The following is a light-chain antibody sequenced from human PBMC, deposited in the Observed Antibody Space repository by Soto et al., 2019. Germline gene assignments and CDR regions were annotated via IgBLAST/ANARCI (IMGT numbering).Light chain of an antibody. Sequence: DILMTQSPSSLSPSVGDRVTITCQASQDISKYLNWYRQKPGKAPKLLIYHSSNLETGVPSRFSGSGSGTHFTFTISSLQPEDIATYFCQQYDSFPRTFGQGTKVDIK. CDR2: HSS. V-gene: IGKV1-33*01. CDR1: QDISKY. CDR3: QQYDSFPRT. J-gene: IGKJ2*01.